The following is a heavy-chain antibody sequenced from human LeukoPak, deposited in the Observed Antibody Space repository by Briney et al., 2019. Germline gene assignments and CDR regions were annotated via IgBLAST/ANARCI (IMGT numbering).Heavy chain of an antibody. Sequence: PSETLSLTCTVSGGSISSYYWTWVRQPPGMRLEWIGDIYYSGNTNYNPSLKSRVTISLDTSRNQFSLKLSSVTAADTAVYYCARRARATAGGDYFDYWGQGTLVTVSS. D-gene: IGHD6-13*01. CDR3: ARRARATAGGDYFDY. CDR1: GGSISSYY. V-gene: IGHV4-59*08. J-gene: IGHJ4*02. CDR2: IYYSGNT.